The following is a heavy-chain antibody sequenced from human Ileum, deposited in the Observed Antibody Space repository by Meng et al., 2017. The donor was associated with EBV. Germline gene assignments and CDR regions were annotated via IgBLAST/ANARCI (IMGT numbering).Heavy chain of an antibody. CDR3: AYYRVGRGGVGS. CDR2: TYGSDI. CDR1: GGSVSSDSYH. Sequence: QVRPRGSGPGLGKPSETLSSTCSVSGGSVSSDSYHWSWIRQSPGRGLEWIGHTYGSDINYSPSFQSRVTISIDTAKNQLFLKLTSVTAADTAMYYCAYYRVGRGGVGSWGQGTLVTVSS. D-gene: IGHD3-16*01. J-gene: IGHJ4*02. V-gene: IGHV4-61*01.